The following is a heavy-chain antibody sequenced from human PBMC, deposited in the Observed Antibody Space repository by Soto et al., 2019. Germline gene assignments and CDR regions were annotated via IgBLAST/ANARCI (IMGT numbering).Heavy chain of an antibody. Sequence: NPSETLSLTCTVSGGSISGYYWSWIRQPPGKGLEWIGYMYNTGSTVYNPSFKSRVTISVDTSKNQFSLKLNSVTAADTAVYYCARDLWGYCGTDCXPLDDWGQGTTVT. CDR1: GGSISGYY. CDR2: MYNTGST. D-gene: IGHD2-21*02. CDR3: ARDLWGYCGTDCXPLDD. V-gene: IGHV4-59*01. J-gene: IGHJ6*02.